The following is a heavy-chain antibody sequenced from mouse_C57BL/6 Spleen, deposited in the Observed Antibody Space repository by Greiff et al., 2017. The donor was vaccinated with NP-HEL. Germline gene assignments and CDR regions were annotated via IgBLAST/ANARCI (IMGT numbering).Heavy chain of an antibody. CDR3: ARRGVAY. V-gene: IGHV1-59*01. CDR2: IDPSDSYT. Sequence: QVQLQQPGAELVRPGTSVKLSCKASGYTFTSYWMHWVKQRPGQGLEWIGVIDPSDSYTNYNQKFKGKATLTVDTSSSTAYMQLSSLTSEDSAVYYCARRGVAYWGQGTLVTVSA. J-gene: IGHJ3*01. CDR1: GYTFTSYW.